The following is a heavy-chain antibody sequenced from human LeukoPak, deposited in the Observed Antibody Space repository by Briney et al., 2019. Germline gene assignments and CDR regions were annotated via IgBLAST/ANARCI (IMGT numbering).Heavy chain of an antibody. V-gene: IGHV4-34*01. CDR1: GGSFSGYY. J-gene: IGHJ3*02. D-gene: IGHD3-22*01. CDR3: AGYDSSGYYDAFDI. CDR2: INHSGST. Sequence: SETLSLTCAVYGGSFSGYYWSWIRQPPGKELEWIGEINHSGSTNYNPSLKSRVTISVDTSKNQFSLKLSSVTAADTAVYYCAGYDSSGYYDAFDIWGQGTMVTVSS.